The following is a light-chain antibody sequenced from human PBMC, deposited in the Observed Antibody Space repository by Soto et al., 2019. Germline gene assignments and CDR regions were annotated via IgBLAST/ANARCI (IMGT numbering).Light chain of an antibody. Sequence: DIVLTQSPGTLSLSPGERATLSCRASQSVTSSYLAWYQQKPGQAPRLLIYGASSRATGIPDRFSGSGSGPDFTLTISRLEPEDFGVYYCQQYGRSPYHFGRGTKLEIK. CDR2: GAS. J-gene: IGKJ2*01. V-gene: IGKV3-20*01. CDR1: QSVTSSY. CDR3: QQYGRSPYH.